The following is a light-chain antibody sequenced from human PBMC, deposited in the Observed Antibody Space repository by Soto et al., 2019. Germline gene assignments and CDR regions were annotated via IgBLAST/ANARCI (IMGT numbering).Light chain of an antibody. V-gene: IGLV2-8*01. CDR3: CSYAGNNNV. CDR2: EVT. Sequence: QSVLTQPPSASGSPGQSVTISCTGTSSDVGGHNYVSWYQQHPGKAPKLMIYEVTQRPSGVPDRFSGSKSGNTASLTVSGLQAKDEADYYCCSYAGNNNVFGTGTKVTVL. CDR1: SSDVGGHNY. J-gene: IGLJ1*01.